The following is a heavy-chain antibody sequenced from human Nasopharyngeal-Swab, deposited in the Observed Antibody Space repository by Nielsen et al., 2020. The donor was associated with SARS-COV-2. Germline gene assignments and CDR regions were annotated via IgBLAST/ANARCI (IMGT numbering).Heavy chain of an antibody. Sequence: GESLKISCAASGFTFRFYTMHWVRQAQGKGLEWVSSVSTGGDYIHYADLVQGRFAISRDNAKDSLYLQMNSLRAEDTAIYYCARDRSGFGFDFWGQGALVTVSP. CDR3: ARDRSGFGFDF. CDR2: VSTGGDYI. CDR1: GFTFRFYT. V-gene: IGHV3-21*01. D-gene: IGHD3-3*01. J-gene: IGHJ4*02.